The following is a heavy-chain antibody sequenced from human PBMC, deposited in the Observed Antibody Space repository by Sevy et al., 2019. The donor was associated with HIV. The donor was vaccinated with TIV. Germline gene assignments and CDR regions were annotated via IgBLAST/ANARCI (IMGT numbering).Heavy chain of an antibody. CDR3: XNHPGGWYYGSXSYYNXXPXXXXXX. CDR2: ISXXXXST. D-gene: IGHD3-10*01. V-gene: IGHV3-64D*06. J-gene: IGHJ4*02. CDR1: XXXXXXXA. Sequence: GXSLXLXCXAXXXXXXXXAXXXVRQAPXXXLEXXXXISXXXXSTYYADSVKGRFTISRDNSKNTLYLQMGSLRAEDPAVYYXXNHPGGWYYGSXSYYNXXPXXXXXXWGQGTLVTVSS.